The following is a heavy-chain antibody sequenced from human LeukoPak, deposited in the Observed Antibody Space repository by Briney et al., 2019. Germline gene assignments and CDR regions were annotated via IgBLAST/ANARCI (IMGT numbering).Heavy chain of an antibody. CDR2: ISGSGGST. CDR1: GFTFSNYA. J-gene: IGHJ4*02. CDR3: AKDLGVGRSDY. D-gene: IGHD3-16*01. Sequence: GGSLRLSCAASGFTFSNYAMTWVRLAPGKGLEWVSAISGSGGSTYYADSVKGRFTISRDNSKNTLYLQMNSLRAEDTAVYYCAKDLGVGRSDYWGQGTLVTVSS. V-gene: IGHV3-23*01.